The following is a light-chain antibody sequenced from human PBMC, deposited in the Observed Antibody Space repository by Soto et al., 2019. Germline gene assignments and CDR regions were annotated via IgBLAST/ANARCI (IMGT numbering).Light chain of an antibody. Sequence: QSALTQPASASGSPGQSITISCTGTSSDVGGYNYVSWYQQHPGKAPKLMIYDVSNRPSGVSNRISGSKSGNTASLTISGLPAEDEADYYCSAYTSSSTLYVFGTGTKVTVL. J-gene: IGLJ1*01. CDR2: DVS. V-gene: IGLV2-14*01. CDR3: SAYTSSSTLYV. CDR1: SSDVGGYNY.